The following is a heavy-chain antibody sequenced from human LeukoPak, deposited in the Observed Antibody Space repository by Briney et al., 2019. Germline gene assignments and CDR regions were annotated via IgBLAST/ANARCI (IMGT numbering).Heavy chain of an antibody. CDR3: ARTGSTVTMLYPFDH. Sequence: PSETLSLTCTVSGGSIRSYYWSWIRQPPGKGLEWIGYIYYSGSTNYNPSLKSRVSISVDTSKNQFSLKLSSVTTADTAVYYCARTGSTVTMLYPFDHWGQGTLVTVSS. CDR1: GGSIRSYY. J-gene: IGHJ4*02. V-gene: IGHV4-59*01. CDR2: IYYSGST. D-gene: IGHD4-17*01.